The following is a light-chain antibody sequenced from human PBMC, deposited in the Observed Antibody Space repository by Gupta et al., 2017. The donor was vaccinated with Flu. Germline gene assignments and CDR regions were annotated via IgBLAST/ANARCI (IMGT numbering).Light chain of an antibody. CDR1: QSVSSN. V-gene: IGKV3-15*01. CDR3: QQYYTWKT. CDR2: GAS. Sequence: SPATLSVSPGERATRSCRASQSVSSNVEWYQQKPGQGPRLLIYGASTMANGIPNRFSGSESGKEFTLTSSSRQSEDSAVYCVQQYYTWKTFGQGTKVEIK. J-gene: IGKJ1*01.